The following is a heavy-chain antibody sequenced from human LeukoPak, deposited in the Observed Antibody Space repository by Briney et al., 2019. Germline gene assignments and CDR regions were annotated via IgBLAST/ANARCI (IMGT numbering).Heavy chain of an antibody. V-gene: IGHV1-69*13. D-gene: IGHD2-2*01. CDR2: IIPIFGTA. Sequence: ASVKVSCKASGGTFSSYAISWVRQAPGQGLEWMGGIIPIFGTANYAQKFQGRVTITADESTSTAYMELSSLRSEDTAVYYCAREGVPAGYYYMDVWGKGTTVTVSS. J-gene: IGHJ6*03. CDR3: AREGVPAGYYYMDV. CDR1: GGTFSSYA.